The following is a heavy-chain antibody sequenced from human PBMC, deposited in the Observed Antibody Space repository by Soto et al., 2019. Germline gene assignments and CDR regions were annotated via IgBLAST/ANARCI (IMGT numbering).Heavy chain of an antibody. Sequence: EVQLVESGGVVVQPGGSLRLSCAASGFTFDDYTMHWVRQAPGKGLEWVSLISWDGGSTYYADSVKGRFTISRDNSKNSLYLQMNSLRTEDTALYYCAKELGSSGWYRPDYWGQGTLVTVSS. CDR2: ISWDGGST. D-gene: IGHD6-19*01. CDR3: AKELGSSGWYRPDY. V-gene: IGHV3-43*01. J-gene: IGHJ4*02. CDR1: GFTFDDYT.